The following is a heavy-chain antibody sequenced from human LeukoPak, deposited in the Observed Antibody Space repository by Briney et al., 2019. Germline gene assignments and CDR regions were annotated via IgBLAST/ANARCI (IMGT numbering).Heavy chain of an antibody. J-gene: IGHJ4*02. D-gene: IGHD6-13*01. CDR2: ISGSGGST. Sequence: GGSLRLSCSASGFTFSSYAMSWVRQAPGKGLEWVSAISGSGGSTYYADSVKGRFTISRDNSKNTLYLQMNSLRAEDTAVYYCAKGPYSSSWYADYWGQGTLVTVSS. V-gene: IGHV3-23*01. CDR1: GFTFSSYA. CDR3: AKGPYSSSWYADY.